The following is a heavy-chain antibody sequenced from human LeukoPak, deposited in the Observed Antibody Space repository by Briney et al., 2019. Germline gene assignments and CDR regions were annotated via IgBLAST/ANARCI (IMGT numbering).Heavy chain of an antibody. CDR2: IYYSGST. CDR3: ARTSSSGYYFRWFDP. V-gene: IGHV4-59*01. D-gene: IGHD3-22*01. J-gene: IGHJ5*02. CDR1: GGSISSYY. Sequence: SETLSLTCTVSGGSISSYYWSWIRQPPGKGLEWIGYIYYSGSTNYNTSLKSRVTISVDTSKNQFSLKLSSVTAADTAVYYCARTSSSGYYFRWFDPWGQGTLVNVSS.